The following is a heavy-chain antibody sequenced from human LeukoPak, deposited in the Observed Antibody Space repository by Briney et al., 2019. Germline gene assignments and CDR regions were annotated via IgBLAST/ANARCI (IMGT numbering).Heavy chain of an antibody. CDR3: ARSLRVGYYYYYMDV. J-gene: IGHJ6*03. CDR2: IKQDGSEK. V-gene: IGHV3-7*01. D-gene: IGHD2-8*02. Sequence: GGSLRLSCEGSGFTFSNYWMSWVRQAPGKGLEWVANIKQDGSEKYYVDSVKGRFTISRDNAKNSLYLQMNSLRAEDTAVYYCARSLRVGYYYYYMDVWGKGTTVTVSS. CDR1: GFTFSNYW.